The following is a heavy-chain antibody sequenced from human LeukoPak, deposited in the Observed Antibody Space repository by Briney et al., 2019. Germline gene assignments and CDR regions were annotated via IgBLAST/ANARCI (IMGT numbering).Heavy chain of an antibody. Sequence: SETLSLTCTVSGASVSSYYWTRIRQPAGRGLEWIGRIDASGSTNYNPSLKSRVTMSVDSSKNQFSLKVSSVTAADTAVYYCARKDGDIWGKGTMVTVSS. V-gene: IGHV4-4*07. CDR3: ARKDGDI. J-gene: IGHJ3*02. D-gene: IGHD5-24*01. CDR1: GASVSSYY. CDR2: IDASGST.